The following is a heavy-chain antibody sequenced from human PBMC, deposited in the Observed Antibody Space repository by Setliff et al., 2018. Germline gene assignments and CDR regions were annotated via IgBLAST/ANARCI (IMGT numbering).Heavy chain of an antibody. CDR2: IRGSGGST. CDR1: GLTFSSYA. CDR3: VKDVVGYSSTWPKRDYFDY. Sequence: GSLRLSCVASGLTFSSYAMTWVRQAPGKGLEWLSAIRGSGGSTLYADSVKGRFTISRDNSQNTLYLQMNSLRAEDTAVYYCVKDVVGYSSTWPKRDYFDYWGQGTLVTVSS. J-gene: IGHJ4*02. D-gene: IGHD6-13*01. V-gene: IGHV3-23*01.